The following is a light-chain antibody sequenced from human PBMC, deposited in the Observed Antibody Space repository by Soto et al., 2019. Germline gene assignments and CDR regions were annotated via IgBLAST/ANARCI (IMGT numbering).Light chain of an antibody. J-gene: IGLJ7*01. CDR3: AAWDDSRAV. Sequence: QAVVTQPPSASGTPGQRVTISCSGSSSNIGSNYVYWYQQLPGTAPKFLIYMNNQRPSGVPDRFSGSESGTSASLATSVLRSEDESDYYCAAWDDSRAVFGAGTQLTVL. CDR2: MNN. V-gene: IGLV1-47*01. CDR1: SSNIGSNY.